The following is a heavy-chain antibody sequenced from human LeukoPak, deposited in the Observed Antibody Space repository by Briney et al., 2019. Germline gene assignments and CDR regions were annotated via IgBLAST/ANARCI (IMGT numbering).Heavy chain of an antibody. Sequence: PGGSLRLSCAASGFTFSSYWMSWVRQAPGKGLEWVANIKQDGSEKYYVDSVKGRFTISRDNAKNSLYLQMNSLRAEDTAVYYCARGPVDIVATTYFDYWGQGTLVTVSS. V-gene: IGHV3-7*01. J-gene: IGHJ4*02. CDR1: GFTFSSYW. D-gene: IGHD5-12*01. CDR2: IKQDGSEK. CDR3: ARGPVDIVATTYFDY.